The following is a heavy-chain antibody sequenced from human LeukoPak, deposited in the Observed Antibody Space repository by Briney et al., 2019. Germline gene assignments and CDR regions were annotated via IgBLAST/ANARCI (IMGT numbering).Heavy chain of an antibody. CDR1: GYTFTSYD. V-gene: IGHV1-8*03. J-gene: IGHJ4*02. Sequence: ASVKVSCKASGYTFTSYDINWVRQATGQGLEWMGWMNPNSGNTGYEQKFQGSVTITRKTSISTAYMELSSLRSEETAVYYCAREVYYDSSGYYNWGQGTLVTVSS. D-gene: IGHD3-22*01. CDR2: MNPNSGNT. CDR3: AREVYYDSSGYYN.